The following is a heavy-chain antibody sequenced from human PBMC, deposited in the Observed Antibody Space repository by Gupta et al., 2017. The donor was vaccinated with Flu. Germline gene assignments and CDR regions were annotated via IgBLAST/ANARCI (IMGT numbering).Heavy chain of an antibody. CDR3: ARGPDSGYDGFDY. J-gene: IGHJ4*02. CDR2: IYYSGTT. Sequence: QVQLQESGPGLVKPSETLSLICSVSGGSISSDYWSWIRQPPGKGLEWIGYIYYSGTTHYNSSLKSRVTISVDRSKNQFSLNLRSVTAADTAVYYCARGPDSGYDGFDYWGQGTLGTVSS. V-gene: IGHV4-59*01. D-gene: IGHD5-12*01. CDR1: GGSISSDY.